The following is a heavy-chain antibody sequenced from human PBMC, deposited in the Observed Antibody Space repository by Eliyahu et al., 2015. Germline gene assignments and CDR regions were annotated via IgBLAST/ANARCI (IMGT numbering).Heavy chain of an antibody. J-gene: IGHJ4*02. V-gene: IGHV3-23*01. D-gene: IGHD4-23*01. CDR3: SKRRDDGNSGAFDY. CDR2: ISGSDYTT. Sequence: EVQLLESGGGLVQPGGSLRLSCXASGFXFSSYAMSWVRQAPGKGLGWVSGISGSDYTTYYADSVKGRFTISRDNSKNTLYLQMNSLGVDDTAIYYCSKRRDDGNSGAFDYWGQGILVTVSS. CDR1: GFXFSSYA.